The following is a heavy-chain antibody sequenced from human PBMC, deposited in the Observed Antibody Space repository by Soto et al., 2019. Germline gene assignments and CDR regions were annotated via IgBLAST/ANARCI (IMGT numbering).Heavy chain of an antibody. V-gene: IGHV3-23*01. CDR1: GFTINSHA. Sequence: EVHLLESGGGLVQPGGSLRLSCAVSGFTINSHAMGWVRQAPGKGLEWVSAIGPRGRDTYYADSVKGRFTISRDNSKNTVSLQMNSLRAEDTAVSYCAILGGTYYAFDFWGQGTLVTVS. D-gene: IGHD1-26*01. CDR2: IGPRGRDT. J-gene: IGHJ3*01. CDR3: AILGGTYYAFDF.